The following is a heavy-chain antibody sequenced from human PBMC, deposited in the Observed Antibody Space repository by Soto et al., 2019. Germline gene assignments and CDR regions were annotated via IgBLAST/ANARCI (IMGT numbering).Heavy chain of an antibody. Sequence: PGGSLRLSCAASGFTFSSYGMHWVRQAPGKGLEWVAVISYDGSNKYYADSVKGRFTISRDNSKNTLYLQMNSLRAEDTAVYYCAKPHDSSGYYFSPPPDYWGQGTLVTVSS. CDR3: AKPHDSSGYYFSPPPDY. D-gene: IGHD3-22*01. V-gene: IGHV3-30*18. J-gene: IGHJ4*02. CDR2: ISYDGSNK. CDR1: GFTFSSYG.